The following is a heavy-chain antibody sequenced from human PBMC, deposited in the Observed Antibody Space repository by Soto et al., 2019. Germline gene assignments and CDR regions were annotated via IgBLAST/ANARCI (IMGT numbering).Heavy chain of an antibody. Sequence: PSETLSLTCAVSGGPISSSNWWNWVRQPPGKGLEWIGEIYHSGSTNYNPSLKSRVTISLDKSKNQFSLKLSSVTAADTAVYYCARDTDSGVHGGNSLYAVDICGQGTMVT. V-gene: IGHV4-4*02. CDR2: IYHSGST. J-gene: IGHJ3*02. CDR3: ARDTDSGVHGGNSLYAVDI. D-gene: IGHD2-21*02. CDR1: GGPISSSNW.